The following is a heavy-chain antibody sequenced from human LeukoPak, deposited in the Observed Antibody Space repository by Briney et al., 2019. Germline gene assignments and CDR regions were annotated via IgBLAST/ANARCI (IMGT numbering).Heavy chain of an antibody. Sequence: PSETLSLTCTVSGASIGSGGYYWGWIRQHPGKGPEWIGYIYYSASPYYSGSTYYNPSLKSRATISVDTSKNQFSLRLSSVTAADTAVYYCARRNNYYDSESSYYFDYWGQGTLVTVSS. CDR1: GASIGSGGYY. D-gene: IGHD3-10*01. V-gene: IGHV4-39*07. CDR3: ARRNNYYDSESSYYFDY. J-gene: IGHJ4*02. CDR2: YIYYSASPYYSGST.